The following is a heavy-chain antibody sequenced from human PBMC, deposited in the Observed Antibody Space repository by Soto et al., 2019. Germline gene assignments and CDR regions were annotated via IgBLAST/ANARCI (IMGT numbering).Heavy chain of an antibody. V-gene: IGHV4-31*03. Sequence: QVQLQESGPGLVKPSQTLSLTCTVSGGSISSGGYYWSWIRQHPGKGLEWIGYIYYSGSTYYNPSLKSRVTISVDTSKNQFSLKLSSVTAADTAVYYCARVDSSSWLGGVGMDVWGQGTTVTVSS. CDR2: IYYSGST. CDR1: GGSISSGGYY. J-gene: IGHJ6*02. CDR3: ARVDSSSWLGGVGMDV. D-gene: IGHD6-13*01.